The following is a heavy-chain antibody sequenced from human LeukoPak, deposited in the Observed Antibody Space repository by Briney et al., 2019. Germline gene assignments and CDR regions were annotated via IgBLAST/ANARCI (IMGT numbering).Heavy chain of an antibody. D-gene: IGHD4-17*01. CDR2: ISAYNGNT. J-gene: IGHJ6*03. Sequence: ASVKASCKASGYTFTSYGISWVRQAPGQGLEWMGWISAYNGNTNYAQKLQGRVTMTTDTSTSAAYMELRSLRSDDTAVYYCARRDYGDYAGDYYYYMDVWGKGTTVTVSS. CDR1: GYTFTSYG. V-gene: IGHV1-18*01. CDR3: ARRDYGDYAGDYYYYMDV.